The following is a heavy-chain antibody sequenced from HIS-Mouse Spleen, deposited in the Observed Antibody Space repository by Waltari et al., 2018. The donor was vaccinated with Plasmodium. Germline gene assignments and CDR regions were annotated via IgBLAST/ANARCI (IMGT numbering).Heavy chain of an antibody. CDR2: IYSGGST. CDR3: ETPRVGGSYFDY. V-gene: IGHV3-66*01. J-gene: IGHJ4*02. D-gene: IGHD1-26*01. CDR1: GFTVSSTY. Sequence: EVQLVESGGGLVQPGGSLRLSCAASGFTVSSTYMSWVRQAPGKGLEWVSVIYSGGSTYYADSVKGRFTISRDNSKNTLYLQMNSLRAEDTAVYYCETPRVGGSYFDYWGQGTLVTVSS.